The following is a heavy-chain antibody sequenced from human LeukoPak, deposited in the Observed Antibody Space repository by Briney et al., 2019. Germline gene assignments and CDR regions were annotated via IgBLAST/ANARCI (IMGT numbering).Heavy chain of an antibody. CDR3: ASSDQWHTWYFDL. Sequence: GGSLGLSCAASGFTFSSYAMHWVRQAPGKGLGGVAVISYDGSNKYYADSVKGRFTISRDNSKNTLYLQMNSLRAEDTAVYYCASSDQWHTWYFDLWGRGTLVTVSS. CDR1: GFTFSSYA. CDR2: ISYDGSNK. V-gene: IGHV3-30-3*01. J-gene: IGHJ2*01. D-gene: IGHD6-19*01.